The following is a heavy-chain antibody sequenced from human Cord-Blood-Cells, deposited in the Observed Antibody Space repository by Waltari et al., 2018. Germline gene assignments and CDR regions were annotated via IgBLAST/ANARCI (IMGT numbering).Heavy chain of an antibody. CDR2: TRNKANSYTT. J-gene: IGHJ4*02. CDR3: ARDRRYYDSSGYFFDY. V-gene: IGHV3-72*01. Sequence: VQLVESGGGLVQPGGSLRLSCAASGFTFSDHYMDGVRQAPGKGLEWVGRTRNKANSYTTEYAASVKGRFTISRDDSKNSLYLQMNSLKTEDTAVYYCARDRRYYDSSGYFFDYWGQGTLVTVSS. CDR1: GFTFSDHY. D-gene: IGHD3-22*01.